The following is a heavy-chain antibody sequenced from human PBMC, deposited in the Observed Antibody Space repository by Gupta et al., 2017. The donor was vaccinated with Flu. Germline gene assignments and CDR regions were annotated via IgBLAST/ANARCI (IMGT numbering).Heavy chain of an antibody. CDR1: GFTFSSYA. CDR2: ISGSGGST. CDR3: AKDRIAVAGTSCELAY. Sequence: EVQLLESGGGLVQPGGSLRLSCAASGFTFSSYALSWVRQAPGKGLEWVSAISGSGGSTYYADSVKGRFTISRDNSKNTLYLQMNSLRAEDTAVYYCAKDRIAVAGTSCELAYWGQGTLVTVSS. J-gene: IGHJ4*02. V-gene: IGHV3-23*01. D-gene: IGHD6-19*01.